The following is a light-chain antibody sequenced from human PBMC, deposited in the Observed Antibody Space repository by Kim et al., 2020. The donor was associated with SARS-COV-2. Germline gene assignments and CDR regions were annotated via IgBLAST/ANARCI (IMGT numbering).Light chain of an antibody. CDR2: AAP. CDR3: QQSYNSPCT. Sequence: ASVGDRVTSCCRSSQSISSYLNWYQQHPGKAPKLTIYAAPRVQSGVPSRFCGSGSETNVTPIISSMQAEEDATYYCQQSYNSPCTFGPGTKVDIK. J-gene: IGKJ3*01. CDR1: QSISSY. V-gene: IGKV1-39*01.